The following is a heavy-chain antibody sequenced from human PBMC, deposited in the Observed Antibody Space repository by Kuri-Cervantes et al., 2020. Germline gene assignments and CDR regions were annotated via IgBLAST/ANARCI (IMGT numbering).Heavy chain of an antibody. Sequence: GESMKISCVASGFTFSNYWMSWVRQAPGKGLEWVANIKQDGSERYYADSVKGRFTISRDNAKNSLYLQVNSLRDEDAAVYYCASLSSKMATTGGYWGQGTLVTVSS. V-gene: IGHV3-7*01. CDR3: ASLSSKMATTGGY. CDR2: IKQDGSER. J-gene: IGHJ4*02. D-gene: IGHD5-24*01. CDR1: GFTFSNYW.